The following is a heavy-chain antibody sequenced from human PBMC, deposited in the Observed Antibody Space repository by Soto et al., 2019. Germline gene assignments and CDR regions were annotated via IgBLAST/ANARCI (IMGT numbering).Heavy chain of an antibody. V-gene: IGHV1-46*03. J-gene: IGHJ5*02. CDR2: INPSGGST. Sequence: ASVKVSCKASGYTFTSYYMHWVRQAPGQGLEWMGIINPSGGSTSYAQKFQGRVTMTRDTSTSTVYMELSSLRSEDTAVYYCASGCGSTSCYGNWFDPWGQGTLVTSPQ. CDR3: ASGCGSTSCYGNWFDP. CDR1: GYTFTSYY. D-gene: IGHD2-2*01.